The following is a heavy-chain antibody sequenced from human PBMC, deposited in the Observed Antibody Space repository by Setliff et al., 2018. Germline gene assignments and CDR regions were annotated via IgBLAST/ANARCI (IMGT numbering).Heavy chain of an antibody. CDR2: INHRGTT. CDR3: AREAGTI. J-gene: IGHJ4*02. Sequence: KTSETLSLTCTVSGASISANHYWGWIRQTPGKGLEWIGEINHRGTTSYTPSLKGRVTISVDTSKNQFSLKLSSVTAADTAVYYCAREAGTIWGQGTLVTVSS. CDR1: GASISANHY. V-gene: IGHV4-38-2*02. D-gene: IGHD1-1*01.